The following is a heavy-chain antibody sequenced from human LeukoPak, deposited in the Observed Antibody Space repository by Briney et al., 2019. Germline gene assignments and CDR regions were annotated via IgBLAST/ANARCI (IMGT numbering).Heavy chain of an antibody. J-gene: IGHJ5*02. CDR2: INPNSGGT. V-gene: IGHV1-2*02. CDR3: ARGSGPQFIAAAPLPLESGPAGP. Sequence: ASVKVSCKASGYTFTGYYMHWVRQAPGQGLEWMGWINPNSGGTNYAQKFQGGVTMTRDTSISTAYMELSRLRSDDTAVYYCARGSGPQFIAAAPLPLESGPAGPWGQGTLVTVSS. D-gene: IGHD6-13*01. CDR1: GYTFTGYY.